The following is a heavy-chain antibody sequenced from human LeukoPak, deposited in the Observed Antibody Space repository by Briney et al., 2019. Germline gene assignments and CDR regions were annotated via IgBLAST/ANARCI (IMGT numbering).Heavy chain of an antibody. CDR3: AKEPIAVAGNNLFDP. CDR1: GFTFSTYA. CDR2: ISGSGGTT. V-gene: IGHV3-23*01. J-gene: IGHJ5*02. D-gene: IGHD6-19*01. Sequence: PGGSLRLSCAASGFTFSTYAMSWVRQAPGKGLERVSSISGSGGTTYYADSVKGRFTISRDNSKNMLYLQMNSLRADDTAVYYCAKEPIAVAGNNLFDPWGQGTLVTVSS.